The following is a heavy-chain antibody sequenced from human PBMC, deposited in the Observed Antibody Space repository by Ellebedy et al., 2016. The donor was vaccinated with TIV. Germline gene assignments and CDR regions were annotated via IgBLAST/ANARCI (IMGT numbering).Heavy chain of an antibody. V-gene: IGHV3-74*01. CDR1: GFAFSSNW. CDR3: ARREFDAFNAIDN. D-gene: IGHD3-9*01. CDR2: ISSDGSST. Sequence: PGGSLRLSCGVSGFAFSSNWMYWVRQVPGKGLMWVSRISSDGSSTRYADSVKGRFTISRDNAKNSLYLEMNSLRAKDTAVYYCARREFDAFNAIDNWGQGTMVTVSS. J-gene: IGHJ3*02.